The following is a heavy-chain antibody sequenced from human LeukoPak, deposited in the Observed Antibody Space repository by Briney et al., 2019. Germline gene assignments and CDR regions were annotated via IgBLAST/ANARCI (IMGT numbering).Heavy chain of an antibody. CDR2: INHSGST. Sequence: SETLSLTCAVYGGSFSGYYWSWIRQPPGKGLEWIGEINHSGSTNYNPSLKSRVTISVDTSKNQFSLKLSSVTAADTAVYYCARGFRRRPWYSYGLYFDYWGQGTLVTVSS. CDR1: GGSFSGYY. CDR3: ARGFRRRPWYSYGLYFDY. J-gene: IGHJ4*02. V-gene: IGHV4-34*01. D-gene: IGHD5-18*01.